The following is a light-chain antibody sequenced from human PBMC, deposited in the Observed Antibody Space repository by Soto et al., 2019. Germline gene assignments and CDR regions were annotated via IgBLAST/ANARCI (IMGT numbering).Light chain of an antibody. CDR3: QQYIRWPLT. J-gene: IGKJ4*01. Sequence: EIVLTQSPATLSLSPGETATLSCRASQSVSGYIGWYQQKPGQAPRLLIYADSNRATGIPARFSGSGSGTEFTLTISSLQSEDFAVYYCQQYIRWPLTFGGGTKVDIK. CDR1: QSVSGY. V-gene: IGKV3D-15*01. CDR2: ADS.